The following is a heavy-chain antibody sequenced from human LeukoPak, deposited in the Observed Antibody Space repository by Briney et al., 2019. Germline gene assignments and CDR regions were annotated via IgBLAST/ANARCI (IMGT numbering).Heavy chain of an antibody. CDR3: ARGPSGYHNT. D-gene: IGHD5-12*01. CDR1: RFTFSSYS. V-gene: IGHV3-21*01. CDR2: ISSSSSYI. Sequence: PGGSLRLSCAASRFTFSSYSMNWVRQAPGKGLEWVSSISSSSSYIYYADSVKGRFTISRDNSKNTLYLQMRAEDTAVYYCARGPSGYHNTGGQGTLVTVSS. J-gene: IGHJ4*02.